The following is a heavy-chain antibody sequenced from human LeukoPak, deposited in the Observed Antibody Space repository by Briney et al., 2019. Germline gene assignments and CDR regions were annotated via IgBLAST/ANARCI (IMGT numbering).Heavy chain of an antibody. V-gene: IGHV4-59*01. CDR1: GGSISSYY. Sequence: SETLSLTCTVSGGSISSYYWSWIRQPQGKGLEWIGYIYHSGSTNYNPSLKSRVTISVDTSKNQFSLKLSSVTAADTAVYYCARDRRYSSSWINWFDPWGQGTLVTVSS. CDR2: IYHSGST. D-gene: IGHD6-13*01. CDR3: ARDRRYSSSWINWFDP. J-gene: IGHJ5*02.